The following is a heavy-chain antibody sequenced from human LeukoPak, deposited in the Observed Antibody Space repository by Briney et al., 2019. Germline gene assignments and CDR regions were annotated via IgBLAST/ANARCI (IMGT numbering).Heavy chain of an antibody. CDR2: ISDSGGSA. Sequence: GGSLRLSCAASGFTFNTYSMSWVRQAPGKGLEWVSAISDSGGSAYYADSVKGWIIICRDSYKKTYYLQMNMLRAEDTDVYYCAKDPRRMARLITFGGGSPYYFDYWGQGTLVTVSS. CDR1: GFTFNTYS. V-gene: IGHV3-23*01. J-gene: IGHJ4*02. CDR3: AKDPRRMARLITFGGGSPYYFDY. D-gene: IGHD3-16*01.